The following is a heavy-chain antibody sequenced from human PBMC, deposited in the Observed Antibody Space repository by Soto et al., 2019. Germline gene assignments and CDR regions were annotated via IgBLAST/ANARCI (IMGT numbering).Heavy chain of an antibody. CDR3: ATPSLQYCSSTSCRYYYGMDV. V-gene: IGHV3-30*03. Sequence: PGGSLRLSCAASGFTFSSYGMHWVRQAPGKGLEWVAVISYDGSDKYYADSVKGRFTISRDNSKNTLYLQMNSLRAEDTAVYYCATPSLQYCSSTSCRYYYGMDVWGQGTTVTVSS. J-gene: IGHJ6*02. D-gene: IGHD2-2*01. CDR2: ISYDGSDK. CDR1: GFTFSSYG.